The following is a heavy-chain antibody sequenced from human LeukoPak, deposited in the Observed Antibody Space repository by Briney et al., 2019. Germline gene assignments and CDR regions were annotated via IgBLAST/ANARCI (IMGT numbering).Heavy chain of an antibody. V-gene: IGHV4-39*01. CDR1: GGPTSSSTYY. D-gene: IGHD3-22*01. CDR2: IYYNGYT. CDR3: ARHDYDSSGARRDYYFDY. J-gene: IGHJ4*02. Sequence: SETLSLTCTVSGGPTSSSTYYWGWMRQSPGKGLEWIGSIYYNGYTYYNPSLKSRLTMSVDTSKNQFSLKLSSVTAADTAVYYCARHDYDSSGARRDYYFDYWGQGTLVTVSS.